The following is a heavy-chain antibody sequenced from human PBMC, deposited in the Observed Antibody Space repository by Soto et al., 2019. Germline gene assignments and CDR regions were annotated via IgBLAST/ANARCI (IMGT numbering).Heavy chain of an antibody. CDR2: IYYSGST. D-gene: IGHD6-13*01. Sequence: PSETLSHTCTVSGGSIISSSYYWGWIRQPPGKGLEWIGSIYYSGSTYYNPSLKSRVTISVDTSKNQFSLKLSSVTAADTAVYYCARRQSSSWYGLWGQGTLVTVSS. V-gene: IGHV4-39*01. J-gene: IGHJ4*02. CDR1: GGSIISSSYY. CDR3: ARRQSSSWYGL.